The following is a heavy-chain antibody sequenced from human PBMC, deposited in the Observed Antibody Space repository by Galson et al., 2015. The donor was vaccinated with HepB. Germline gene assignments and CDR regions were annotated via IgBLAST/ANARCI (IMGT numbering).Heavy chain of an antibody. D-gene: IGHD5-24*01. Sequence: SLRLSCAASGFTFSSYAMSWVRQAPGKGLEWVSAISGSGGSTYYADSVKGRFTISRDNSKNTLYLQMNSLRAEDTAVYYCAKGEGWLQYGPMDVWGKGTTVTVSS. J-gene: IGHJ6*03. V-gene: IGHV3-23*01. CDR3: AKGEGWLQYGPMDV. CDR2: ISGSGGST. CDR1: GFTFSSYA.